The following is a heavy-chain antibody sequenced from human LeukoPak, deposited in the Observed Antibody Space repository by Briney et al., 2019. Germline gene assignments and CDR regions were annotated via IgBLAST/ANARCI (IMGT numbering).Heavy chain of an antibody. CDR2: TYTSGST. J-gene: IGHJ3*02. V-gene: IGHV4-61*02. CDR3: ASDHYDFWSGLGAFDI. Sequence: PSETLSLTCTVSGGSISSSSYYWSWIRQPAGKGLEGIGRTYTSGSTNYNPSLKSRVTISVDTSKSQVSLKLSSVTAADTAVYYCASDHYDFWSGLGAFDIWGQGTMVTVSS. D-gene: IGHD3-3*01. CDR1: GGSISSSSYY.